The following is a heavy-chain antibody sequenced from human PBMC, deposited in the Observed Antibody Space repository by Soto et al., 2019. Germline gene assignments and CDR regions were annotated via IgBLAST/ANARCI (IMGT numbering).Heavy chain of an antibody. Sequence: SVKVSCKASGGTFSSYAISWVRQAPGQGLEWMGGIIPIFGTANYAQKFQGRVTITADESTSTAYMELSSLRPEDTAVYYCARVHCTNGVCSEYYFDYWGQGTLVTVSS. J-gene: IGHJ4*02. CDR2: IIPIFGTA. V-gene: IGHV1-69*13. CDR1: GGTFSSYA. D-gene: IGHD2-8*01. CDR3: ARVHCTNGVCSEYYFDY.